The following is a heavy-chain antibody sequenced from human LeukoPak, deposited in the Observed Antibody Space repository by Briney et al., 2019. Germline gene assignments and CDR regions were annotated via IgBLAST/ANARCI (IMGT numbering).Heavy chain of an antibody. J-gene: IGHJ6*02. CDR2: IKQDGSEK. CDR3: ARGPRSNYVWFGELSAYYYYYGMDV. D-gene: IGHD3-10*01. V-gene: IGHV3-7*01. CDR1: GFTFSSYW. Sequence: GGSLRLSCAASGFTFSSYWMSWVRQAPGKGLEWVANIKQDGSEKYYVDSVKGRFTISRDNAKNSLYLQMNSLRAEDTAVYYCARGPRSNYVWFGELSAYYYYYGMDVWGQGTTVTVSS.